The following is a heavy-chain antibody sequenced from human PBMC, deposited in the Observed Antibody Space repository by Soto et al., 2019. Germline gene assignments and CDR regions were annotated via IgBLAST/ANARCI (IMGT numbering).Heavy chain of an antibody. Sequence: SETLSLTCAVSEGSFSTGDYSWNWIRQPPGKGLEWIGYIYTSGSTYYSSSLKSRVTISVDRSKNQFSLQLTSVTAADTAVYYCARGNDYGGVRFDYWGHLLLVTVSP. V-gene: IGHV4-30-2*01. CDR3: ARGNDYGGVRFDY. D-gene: IGHD4-17*01. J-gene: IGHJ4*01. CDR2: IYTSGST. CDR1: EGSFSTGDYS.